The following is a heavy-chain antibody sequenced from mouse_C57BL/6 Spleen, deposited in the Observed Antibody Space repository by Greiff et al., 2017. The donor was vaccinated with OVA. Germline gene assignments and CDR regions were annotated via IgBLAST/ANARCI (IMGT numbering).Heavy chain of an antibody. D-gene: IGHD2-5*01. V-gene: IGHV1-26*01. CDR2: INPNNGGT. CDR3: ARGAYYSNPWFAY. J-gene: IGHJ3*01. Sequence: QLQQSGPELVKPGASVKISCKASGYTFTDYYMNWVKQSHGKSLEWIGDINPNNGGTSYNQKFKGKATLTVDKSSSTAYMELRSLTSEDSAVYYCARGAYYSNPWFAYWGQGTLVTVSA. CDR1: GYTFTDYY.